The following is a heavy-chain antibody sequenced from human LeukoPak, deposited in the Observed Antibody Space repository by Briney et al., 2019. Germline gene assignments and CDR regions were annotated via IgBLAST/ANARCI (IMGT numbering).Heavy chain of an antibody. V-gene: IGHV3-53*01. D-gene: IGHD2-15*01. J-gene: IGHJ4*02. CDR1: GFIAGYNY. Sequence: GGSLRLSCEVSGFIAGYNYMSWVRQAPGKGLEWVSVIYRGDTYYADSVKGRFTISRDDSKNTVFLQMNNLRVGDTAEYFCASYYCSSGSCYFDHWGQGTLVTVSS. CDR2: IYRGDT. CDR3: ASYYCSSGSCYFDH.